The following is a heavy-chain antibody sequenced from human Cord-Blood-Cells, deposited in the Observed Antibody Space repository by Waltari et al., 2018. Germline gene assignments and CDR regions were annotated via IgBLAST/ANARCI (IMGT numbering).Heavy chain of an antibody. Sequence: TFTSYAMHWVRQAPGQRLEWMGWINAGNGNTKYSQKFQGRVTITRDTSASTAYMELSSLRSEDTAVYYCARGGYYDSFFDYWGQGTLVTVSS. CDR1: TFTSYA. V-gene: IGHV1-3*01. CDR3: ARGGYYDSFFDY. CDR2: INAGNGNT. J-gene: IGHJ4*02. D-gene: IGHD3-22*01.